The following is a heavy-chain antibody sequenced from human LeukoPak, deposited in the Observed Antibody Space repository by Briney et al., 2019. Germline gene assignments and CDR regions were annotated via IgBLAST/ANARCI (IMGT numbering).Heavy chain of an antibody. CDR1: GGSISSSSYY. CDR2: IYYSGST. V-gene: IGHV4-39*07. CDR3: ARAPHIVVVPAATPFDY. Sequence: SETLSLTCTVSGGSISSSSYYWGWIRQPPGEGLEWIGSIYYSGSTYYNPSLKSRVTISVDTSKNQFSLKLSSVTAADTAVYYCARAPHIVVVPAATPFDYWGQGTLVTVSS. J-gene: IGHJ4*02. D-gene: IGHD2-2*01.